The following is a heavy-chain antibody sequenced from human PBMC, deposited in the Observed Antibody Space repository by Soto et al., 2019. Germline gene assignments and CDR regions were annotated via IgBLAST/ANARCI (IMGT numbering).Heavy chain of an antibody. J-gene: IGHJ4*02. V-gene: IGHV4-34*01. CDR3: ARGNSHLIVVVVAATYYIDD. D-gene: IGHD2-15*01. CDR2: INHSGST. Sequence: PSETLSLTCAVYGGSFSGYYWSWIRQPPGKGLEWIGEINHSGSTNYNPSLKSRVTISVDTSKNQFSLKLSSVTAADTAVYYCARGNSHLIVVVVAATYYIDDWGQGTLVSVSS. CDR1: GGSFSGYY.